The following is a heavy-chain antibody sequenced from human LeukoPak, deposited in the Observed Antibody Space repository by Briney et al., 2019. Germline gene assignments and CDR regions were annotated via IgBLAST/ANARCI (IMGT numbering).Heavy chain of an antibody. CDR1: GYTFTSYG. CDR3: AKSGILPGSMPDFDA. J-gene: IGHJ4*02. V-gene: IGHV1-2*04. D-gene: IGHD3-9*01. CDR2: IDPNTGVT. Sequence: GASVKVSCKASGYTFTSYGISWVRQAPGQGLEWMGWIDPNTGVTSYAQKFQDWVTISRDTSITTTYMELSSLRSDDTAIYYCAKSGILPGSMPDFDAWGQGTLVTVSS.